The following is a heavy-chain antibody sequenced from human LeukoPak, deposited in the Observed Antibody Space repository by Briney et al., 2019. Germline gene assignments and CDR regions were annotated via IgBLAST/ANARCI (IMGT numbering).Heavy chain of an antibody. Sequence: GESLKISCKGSGYSFTSYWIGWVRQMPGKGLEWMGIIYPGDSDTRYSPSFQGQVTISADKSISTAYLQWSSLKASDTAMYYCARRGIAARYCSSTSCFSPFDYWGQGTLVTVSS. V-gene: IGHV5-51*01. CDR3: ARRGIAARYCSSTSCFSPFDY. D-gene: IGHD2-2*01. J-gene: IGHJ4*02. CDR2: IYPGDSDT. CDR1: GYSFTSYW.